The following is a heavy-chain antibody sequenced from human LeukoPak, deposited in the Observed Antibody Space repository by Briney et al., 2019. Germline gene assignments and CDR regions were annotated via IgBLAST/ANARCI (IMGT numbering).Heavy chain of an antibody. Sequence: PSETLSLTCTLSGGSISSNFWSWIRQPAGKGLEWIGRIYTNGGSNYNPSLKSRVTMSVDMSKNQFSLKLSSVTAADTAVYYCARGQLYSNSLNYYYVDVWGKGTTVTVSS. CDR1: GGSISSNF. CDR2: IYTNGGS. CDR3: ARGQLYSNSLNYYYVDV. J-gene: IGHJ6*03. V-gene: IGHV4-4*07. D-gene: IGHD4-11*01.